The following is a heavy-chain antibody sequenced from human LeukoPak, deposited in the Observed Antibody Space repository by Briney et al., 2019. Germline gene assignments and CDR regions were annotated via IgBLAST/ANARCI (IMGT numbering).Heavy chain of an antibody. CDR1: GGSISSYY. D-gene: IGHD3-9*01. V-gene: IGHV4-59*01. J-gene: IGHJ4*02. CDR2: IYYSGST. CDR3: ASLRYFDPYYFDY. Sequence: PSETLSLTCTVSGGSISSYYWSWIRQPPGKGLEWIGYIYYSGSTNYNPSLKSRVTISADTSKNQFSLKLSSVTAADTAVYYCASLRYFDPYYFDYWGQGTLVTVSS.